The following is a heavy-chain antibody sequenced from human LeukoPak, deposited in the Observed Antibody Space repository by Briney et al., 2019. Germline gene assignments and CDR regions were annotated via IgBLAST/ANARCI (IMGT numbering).Heavy chain of an antibody. CDR3: ARGKYSSGWYLDF. V-gene: IGHV4-59*01. CDR2: FDNSDST. J-gene: IGHJ1*01. D-gene: IGHD6-19*01. CDR1: GGSISRYY. Sequence: SETLSLTCIVSGGSISRYYWSWIRQPPGKGLEWIGYFDNSDSTNYNPSLKNRVTISEDTSKNQFALELRSVTAADTAIYYCARGKYSSGWYLDFWGXXTLVTVSS.